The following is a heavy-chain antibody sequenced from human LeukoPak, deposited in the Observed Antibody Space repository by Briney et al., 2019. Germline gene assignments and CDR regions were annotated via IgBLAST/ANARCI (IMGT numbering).Heavy chain of an antibody. CDR2: IYTSGST. CDR1: GGSISSYY. V-gene: IGHV4-4*07. CDR3: AREGPYDFWSGYYANWFDP. Sequence: SETLSLTCTVSGGSISSYYWSWIRQPAGKGLEWIGRIYTSGSTNYIPSLKSRVTMSVDPSKNQFSLKLSSVTAADTAVYYCAREGPYDFWSGYYANWFDPWGQGTLVTVSS. J-gene: IGHJ5*02. D-gene: IGHD3-3*01.